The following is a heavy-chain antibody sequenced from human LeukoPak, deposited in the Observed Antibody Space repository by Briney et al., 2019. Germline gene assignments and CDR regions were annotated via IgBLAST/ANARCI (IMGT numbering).Heavy chain of an antibody. CDR1: GYTFTGYY. CDR2: INPNSGGT. CDR3: AREWTLGDIVVVVAAGWFDP. J-gene: IGHJ5*02. Sequence: ASVKVSCKASGYTFTGYYMHWVRQAPGQGLEWMGWINPNSGGTNYAQKFQGRVTITADESTSTAYMELSSLRSEDTAVYYCAREWTLGDIVVVVAAGWFDPWGQGTLVTVSS. D-gene: IGHD2-15*01. V-gene: IGHV1-2*02.